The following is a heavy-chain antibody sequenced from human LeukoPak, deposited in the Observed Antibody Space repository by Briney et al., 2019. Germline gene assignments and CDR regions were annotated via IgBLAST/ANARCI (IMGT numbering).Heavy chain of an antibody. D-gene: IGHD3-10*01. CDR3: AKALLLFSSDYFDY. J-gene: IGHJ4*02. CDR1: RFIFSNYA. CDR2: ISGSGGRT. V-gene: IGHV3-23*01. Sequence: PGGSLRLSCAASRFIFSNYAMTWVRQAPGQGLEWVSAISGSGGRTYYADSLKGRFTISRDNSKNTLYLQMNSLRAEDTAVYYCAKALLLFSSDYFDYWGQGTLVTVSS.